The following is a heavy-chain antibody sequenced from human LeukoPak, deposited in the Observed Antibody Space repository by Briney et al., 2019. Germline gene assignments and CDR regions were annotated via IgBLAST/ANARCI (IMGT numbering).Heavy chain of an antibody. V-gene: IGHV3-23*01. D-gene: IGHD6-19*01. CDR2: ISGSGGYT. J-gene: IGHJ4*02. CDR3: AKRIAVAGDY. Sequence: GGSLRLSCAASGFIFSNYGMSWVRQAPGKGLEWVSVISGSGGYTYYAGSVKGRFTISRDNSKNTLYLQMNSLRAEDTAVYYCAKRIAVAGDYWGQGTLVTVSS. CDR1: GFIFSNYG.